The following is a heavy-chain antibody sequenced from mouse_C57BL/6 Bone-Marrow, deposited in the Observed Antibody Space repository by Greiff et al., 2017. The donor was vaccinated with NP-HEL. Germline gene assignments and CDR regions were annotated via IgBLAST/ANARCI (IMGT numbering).Heavy chain of an antibody. CDR2: IDPEDGDT. V-gene: IGHV14-1*01. D-gene: IGHD2-14*01. J-gene: IGHJ2*01. Sequence: VQLQQSGAELVRPGASVKLSCTASGFNIKDYYMHWVKQRPEKGLEWIGRIDPEDGDTAYAPKFQGKATMTVDTSSNTAYLHLSSLTSEDTAVYYCTHYYRKGYWGQGTTLTVSS. CDR3: THYYRKGY. CDR1: GFNIKDYY.